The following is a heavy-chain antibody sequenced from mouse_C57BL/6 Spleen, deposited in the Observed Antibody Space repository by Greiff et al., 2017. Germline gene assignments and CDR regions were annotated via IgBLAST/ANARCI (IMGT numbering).Heavy chain of an antibody. D-gene: IGHD2-4*01. V-gene: IGHV1-55*01. CDR3: ARRGDYDYGYAMDY. J-gene: IGHJ4*01. CDR1: GYTFTSYW. Sequence: QVQLQQPGAELVKPGASVKMSCKASGYTFTSYWITWVKQRPGQGLEWIGDIYPGSGSNNYNEKFKSKATLTVDTSSSTAYMQLSSLTSEDSAVYYWARRGDYDYGYAMDYWGQGTSVTVSS. CDR2: IYPGSGSN.